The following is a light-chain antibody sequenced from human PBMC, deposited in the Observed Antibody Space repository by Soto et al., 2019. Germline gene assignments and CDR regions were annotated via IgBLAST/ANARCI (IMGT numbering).Light chain of an antibody. CDR2: GAS. CDR3: QQYNNWLT. V-gene: IGKV3-15*01. J-gene: IGKJ4*01. Sequence: EIVLTQSPGTLSLSPGERATLSCRASQSVSIYLAWYQQKPGQAPRLLIYGASTRATGIPARFSGSGSGTEFTLTISSLQSEDFAVYYCQQYNNWLTFGGGTKVDIK. CDR1: QSVSIY.